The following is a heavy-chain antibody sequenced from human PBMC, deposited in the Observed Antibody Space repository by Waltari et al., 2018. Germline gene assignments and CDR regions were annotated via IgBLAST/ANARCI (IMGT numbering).Heavy chain of an antibody. CDR2: MAPAGGNT. V-gene: IGHV1-8*01. CDR3: ARGRRYYGSGSYYNPFDP. D-gene: IGHD3-10*01. Sequence: QVQLVQSGAEVKKPGASVKVSCKASGYTFTSYDINWVRQATGQGLERMGWMAPAGGNTGYAKKFKGRVTMTRTTAISTAYMELSSLRSEETAVYYGARGRRYYGSGSYYNPFDPWGQGTLVTVSS. J-gene: IGHJ5*02. CDR1: GYTFTSYD.